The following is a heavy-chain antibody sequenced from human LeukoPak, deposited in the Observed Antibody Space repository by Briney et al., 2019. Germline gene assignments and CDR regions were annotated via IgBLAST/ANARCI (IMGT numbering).Heavy chain of an antibody. CDR1: GDSFSYFY. CDR2: IYNSGST. J-gene: IGHJ4*02. CDR3: AREMVRGIYM. D-gene: IGHD3-10*01. Sequence: SETLSLTCTVSGDSFSYFYWSWIRQPPGKGLEWIGYIYNSGSTNYNPSLKSRVTISLDTSKNQFSLKLSSVTAADTAVYYCAREMVRGIYMWGQGTLVTVSS. V-gene: IGHV4-4*08.